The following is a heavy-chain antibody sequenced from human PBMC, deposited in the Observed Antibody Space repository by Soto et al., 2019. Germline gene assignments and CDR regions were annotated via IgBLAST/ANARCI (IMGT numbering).Heavy chain of an antibody. D-gene: IGHD6-13*01. CDR3: ARVASSPTYNWFDP. Sequence: PSETLSLTCAVYGGSFSGYYWSWIRHPPGKGLEWIGEINHSGSTNYNPSLKSRVTISVDTSKNQFSLKLSSVTAADTAVYYCARVASSPTYNWFDPRGQGTLLTVSS. CDR2: INHSGST. V-gene: IGHV4-34*01. J-gene: IGHJ5*02. CDR1: GGSFSGYY.